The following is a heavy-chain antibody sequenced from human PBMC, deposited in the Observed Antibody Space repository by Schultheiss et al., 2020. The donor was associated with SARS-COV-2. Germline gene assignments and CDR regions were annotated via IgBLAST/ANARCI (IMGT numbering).Heavy chain of an antibody. D-gene: IGHD4-23*01. CDR1: GYTFTSYG. V-gene: IGHV1-18*01. CDR2: ISAYHGNT. J-gene: IGHJ4*02. CDR3: ARHDYGGNFEVRE. Sequence: ASVKVSCKASGYTFTSYGISWVRQAPGQGLEWMGWISAYHGNTNYAQKFQGRVTMTRDTSISTAYMELSRLRSDDTAVYYCARHDYGGNFEVREWGQGTLVTVSS.